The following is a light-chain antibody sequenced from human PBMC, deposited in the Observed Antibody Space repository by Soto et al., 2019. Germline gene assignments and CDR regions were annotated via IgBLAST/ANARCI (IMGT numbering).Light chain of an antibody. CDR2: DAS. J-gene: IGKJ5*01. V-gene: IGKV3-20*01. CDR3: QQYGSSPGIT. CDR1: QSVSSY. Sequence: ETVLTQSPATLSLSPGARVPLSWRASQSVSSYLAWYPQKPGQAPRLLIYDASNRATGIPARFSGSGSGTDFTLTISRLEPEDFAVYYCQQYGSSPGITFGQGTRLEIK.